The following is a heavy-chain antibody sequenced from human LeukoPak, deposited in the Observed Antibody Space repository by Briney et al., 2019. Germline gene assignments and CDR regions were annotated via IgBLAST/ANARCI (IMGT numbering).Heavy chain of an antibody. Sequence: GGSLRLSCAASGFTFSSYAMSWIRQAPGKGLELVSYISTRGTVSYSADSVRGRFTISRDDARNSLFLQMNSLRTEDTAVYFCAGGSYDILTGYPKQIDYWGQGTPVTVSS. V-gene: IGHV3-11*01. J-gene: IGHJ4*02. CDR2: ISTRGTVS. CDR1: GFTFSSYA. CDR3: AGGSYDILTGYPKQIDY. D-gene: IGHD3-9*01.